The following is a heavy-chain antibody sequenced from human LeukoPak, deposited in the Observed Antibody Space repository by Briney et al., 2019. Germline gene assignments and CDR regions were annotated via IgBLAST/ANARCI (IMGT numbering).Heavy chain of an antibody. V-gene: IGHV3-33*01. CDR2: IWYDGSNK. CDR1: GFTFSSYG. Sequence: PGGSLRLSCAASGFTFSSYGMHWFRQAPGKGLEWVAVIWYDGSNKYYADSVKGRFTISRDNSKNTLYLQMNNLRAEDTAVYYCATRPGTPSTSLRYMDVWGKGTTVTVSS. J-gene: IGHJ6*03. D-gene: IGHD1-1*01. CDR3: ATRPGTPSTSLRYMDV.